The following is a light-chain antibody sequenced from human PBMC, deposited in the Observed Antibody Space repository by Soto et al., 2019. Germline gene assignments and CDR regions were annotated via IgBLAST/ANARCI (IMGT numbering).Light chain of an antibody. CDR1: SGDVGGYNY. V-gene: IGLV2-14*03. CDR3: SSYTSSNTFV. J-gene: IGLJ1*01. Sequence: LTQPASVSGCPGQSITISCAGTSGDVGGYNYVSWYQQHPGSAPTLMIYHVSDRPSGVSDRFSASKSGNTASLTISGLQAEDEADYYCSSYTSSNTFVFGTGTKVTVL. CDR2: HVS.